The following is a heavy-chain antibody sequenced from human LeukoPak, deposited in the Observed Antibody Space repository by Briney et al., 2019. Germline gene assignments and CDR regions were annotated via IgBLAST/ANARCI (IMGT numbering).Heavy chain of an antibody. CDR3: AREGGLYCSGGSCRSGAYYFDY. CDR1: NSSIGSGYF. D-gene: IGHD2-15*01. Sequence: SETLSLTCTVSNSSIGSGYFWGWVRQPPGKGLEWIATVYHSGSTYYNPSLKSRVTISVDRSKNQFSLKLSSVTAADTAVYYCAREGGLYCSGGSCRSGAYYFDYWGQGTLVTVSS. J-gene: IGHJ4*02. CDR2: VYHSGST. V-gene: IGHV4-38-2*02.